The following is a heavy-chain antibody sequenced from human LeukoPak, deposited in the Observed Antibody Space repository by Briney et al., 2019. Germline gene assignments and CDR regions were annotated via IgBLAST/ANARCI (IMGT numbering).Heavy chain of an antibody. D-gene: IGHD6-13*01. J-gene: IGHJ5*02. CDR2: IYYSGST. CDR3: ARDLNGVGAAALDP. V-gene: IGHV4-39*07. Sequence: SETLSLTCTVSGGSISSSSYYWGWIRQPPGKGLEWIGSIYYSGSTYYNPSLKSRVTISVDTSKNQFSLKLSSVTAADTAVYYCARDLNGVGAAALDPWGQGTLVTVSS. CDR1: GGSISSSSYY.